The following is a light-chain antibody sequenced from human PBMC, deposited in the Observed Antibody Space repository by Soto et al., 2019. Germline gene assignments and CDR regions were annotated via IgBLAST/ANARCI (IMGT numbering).Light chain of an antibody. CDR3: QQYNNWPYT. Sequence: EIVMTQSPATLSVSPGERATLSCRASQSVSSNLAWYQQKSGQAPRLLIYGASSTATGFPDRFSGSWSGTEFTLTISSLQYEDVAVYYCQQYNNWPYTFGQGTKLEIK. J-gene: IGKJ2*01. CDR2: GAS. V-gene: IGKV3D-15*01. CDR1: QSVSSN.